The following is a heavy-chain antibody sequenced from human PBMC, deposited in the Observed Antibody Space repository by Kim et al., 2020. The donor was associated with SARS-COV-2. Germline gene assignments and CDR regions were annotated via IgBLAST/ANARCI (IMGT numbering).Heavy chain of an antibody. V-gene: IGHV3-66*01. CDR2: IYSGGST. CDR3: ARSPITMVRRVIPPRFDY. CDR1: GFTVSSNY. D-gene: IGHD3-10*01. J-gene: IGHJ4*02. Sequence: GGSLRLSCAASGFTVSSNYMSWVRQAPGKGLEWVSVIYSGGSTYYADSVKGRFTISRDNSKNTLYLQMNSLRAEDTAVYYCARSPITMVRRVIPPRFDYWGQGTLVTVSS.